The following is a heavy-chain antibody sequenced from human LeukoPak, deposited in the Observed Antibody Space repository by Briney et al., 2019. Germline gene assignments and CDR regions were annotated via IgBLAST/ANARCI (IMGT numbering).Heavy chain of an antibody. Sequence: GGSLRLSCAVSGFTFSSYEMNWVRQAPGKGLEWVSYISSSGSTIYYADSVKGRFTISRDNAKNSLYLQMNSLRAEDTAIYYCARERAATSDYWGQGTLVTVSS. CDR3: ARERAATSDY. CDR1: GFTFSSYE. V-gene: IGHV3-48*03. J-gene: IGHJ4*02. CDR2: ISSSGSTI.